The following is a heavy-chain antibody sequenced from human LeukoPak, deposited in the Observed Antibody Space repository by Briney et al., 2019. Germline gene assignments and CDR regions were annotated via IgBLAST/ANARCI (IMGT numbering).Heavy chain of an antibody. CDR3: ARASSVSGSADAFDI. CDR1: GFTFSSYW. Sequence: GGSLRLSCAASGFTFSSYWMSWVRQAPGKGLEWVANIKQDGSEKYYVDSVKGRFTISRDNAKNSLYLQMNSLRDEDTAVYSCARASSVSGSADAFDIWGQGTLVTVSS. D-gene: IGHD3-10*01. V-gene: IGHV3-7*01. J-gene: IGHJ3*02. CDR2: IKQDGSEK.